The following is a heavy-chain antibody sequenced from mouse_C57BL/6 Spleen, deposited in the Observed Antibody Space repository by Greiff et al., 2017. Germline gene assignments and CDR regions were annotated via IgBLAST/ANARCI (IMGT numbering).Heavy chain of an antibody. CDR3: ARSDIDYWFAY. CDR1: GYTFTDYY. D-gene: IGHD2-4*01. CDR2: IYPGSGNT. Sequence: VQLQQSGAELVRPGASVKLSCKASGYTFTDYYINWVKQRPGQGLEWIARIYPGSGNTYYNEKFKGKATLTAEKSSSTAYMQRSSLTSEDSAVYFCARSDIDYWFAYWGQGTLVTVSA. V-gene: IGHV1-76*01. J-gene: IGHJ3*01.